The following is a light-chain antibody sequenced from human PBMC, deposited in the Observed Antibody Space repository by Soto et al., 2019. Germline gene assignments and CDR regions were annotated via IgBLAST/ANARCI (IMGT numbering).Light chain of an antibody. V-gene: IGLV2-14*01. CDR2: DVT. CDR1: SADFGGYNY. Sequence: QSALTQTASVSGSPGQSITISCTGTSADFGGYNYVSWYQQHPGKAPKLMIYDVTNRPSGVSNRFSGSKSGNTASLTISGLRAEDEADYYCSSYASPRTVLFGGGTKVTVL. J-gene: IGLJ2*01. CDR3: SSYASPRTVL.